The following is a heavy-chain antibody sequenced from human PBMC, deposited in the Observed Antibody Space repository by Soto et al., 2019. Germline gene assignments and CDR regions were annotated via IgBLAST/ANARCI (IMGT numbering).Heavy chain of an antibody. J-gene: IGHJ4*02. Sequence: QVQLVQSGAEVKKPGASAKVSCKASGYTFTSYYMHWVRQAPGQGLEWMGIINPSGGSTSYAQKFQGRVTMTRDTSTSTVYMELSSLRSEDTAVYSCARGGVEQWLVHWGQGTLVTVSS. CDR2: INPSGGST. CDR3: ARGGVEQWLVH. CDR1: GYTFTSYY. V-gene: IGHV1-46*01. D-gene: IGHD6-19*01.